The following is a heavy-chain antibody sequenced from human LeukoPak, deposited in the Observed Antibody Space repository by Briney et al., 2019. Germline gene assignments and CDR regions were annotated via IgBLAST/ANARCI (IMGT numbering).Heavy chain of an antibody. CDR1: GGSISSHY. V-gene: IGHV4-59*11. CDR2: IYYSGST. CDR3: ARGLGAVNWFDP. D-gene: IGHD1-26*01. J-gene: IGHJ5*02. Sequence: SETLSLTCTVSGGSISSHYWSWIRQPPGKGLEWIGYIYYSGSTNYNPSLKSRVTISVDTSKNQFSLKLSSVTAADTAVYYCARGLGAVNWFDPWDQGTLVTVSS.